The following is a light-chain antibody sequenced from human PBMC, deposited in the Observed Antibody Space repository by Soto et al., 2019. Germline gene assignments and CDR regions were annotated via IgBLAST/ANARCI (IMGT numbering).Light chain of an antibody. CDR2: GAS. Sequence: EIVLTQSPGTLSLSPGERATLXXRASQSVSSNYLAWYQQKPGQAPXLLTYGASSRATGIPDRFSGSGSGTEFSLTISRLEPEDFAVYYCHQYGISPFGGGTKVDIK. J-gene: IGKJ4*01. V-gene: IGKV3-20*01. CDR3: HQYGISP. CDR1: QSVSSNY.